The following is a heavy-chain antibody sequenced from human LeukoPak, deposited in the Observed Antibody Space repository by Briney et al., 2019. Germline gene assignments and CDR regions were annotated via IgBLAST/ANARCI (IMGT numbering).Heavy chain of an antibody. CDR2: ISDDGSNK. J-gene: IGHJ3*01. CDR3: ATRTSGAFDF. Sequence: GGSLRLSCAASGFTFSNYAVHWVRQAPGKGLEWVALISDDGSNKYYTNSVKGRFTISRDNPKNTLYLQMNSLRAEDTAVYYCATRTSGAFDFWGQGTMVIVS. CDR1: GFTFSNYA. V-gene: IGHV3-30-3*01.